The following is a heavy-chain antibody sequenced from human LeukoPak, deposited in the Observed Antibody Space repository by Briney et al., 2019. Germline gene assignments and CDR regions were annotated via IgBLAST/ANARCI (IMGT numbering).Heavy chain of an antibody. CDR2: IYYSGST. CDR1: GGSISISSYY. Sequence: SETLSLTCTVSGGSISISSYYWGWIRQPPGKGLEWIGSIYYSGSTYYNPSLKSRVTISVDTSKNQFSLKLSSVTAADTAVYYCARHCSSTSCYHGPQFDYWGQGTLVTVSS. V-gene: IGHV4-39*01. CDR3: ARHCSSTSCYHGPQFDY. D-gene: IGHD2-2*01. J-gene: IGHJ4*02.